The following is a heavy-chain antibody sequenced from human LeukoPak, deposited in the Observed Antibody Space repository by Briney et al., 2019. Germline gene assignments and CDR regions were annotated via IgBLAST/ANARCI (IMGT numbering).Heavy chain of an antibody. CDR1: GFTFSTYS. CDR2: IDVTTGIS. V-gene: IGHV3-23*01. D-gene: IGHD3-22*01. J-gene: IGHJ4*02. Sequence: GGSLRLSCAAPGFTFSTYSMSWVRQAPGKGLEWVSTIDVTTGISYYADSVKGRFTISRDNFQNTLFLQLNNLRVDDTAVYYCAKVNYYHPHFWGQGTLVTVSS. CDR3: AKVNYYHPHF.